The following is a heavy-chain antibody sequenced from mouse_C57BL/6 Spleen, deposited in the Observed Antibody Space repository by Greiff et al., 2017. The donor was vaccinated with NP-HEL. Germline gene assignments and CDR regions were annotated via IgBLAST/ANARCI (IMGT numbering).Heavy chain of an antibody. J-gene: IGHJ3*01. CDR1: GFTFSSYA. D-gene: IGHD2-3*01. Sequence: EVKLMESGGGLVKPGGSLKLSCAASGFTFSSYAMSWVRQTPEKRLEWVATISDGGSYTYYPDNVKGRFTISRDNAKNNLYLQMSHLKSEDTAMYYCARLDGYFSYWGQGTLVTVSA. CDR3: ARLDGYFSY. CDR2: ISDGGSYT. V-gene: IGHV5-4*03.